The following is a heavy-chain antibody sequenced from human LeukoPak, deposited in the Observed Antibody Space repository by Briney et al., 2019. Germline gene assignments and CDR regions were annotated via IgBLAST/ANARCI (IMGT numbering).Heavy chain of an antibody. V-gene: IGHV3-7*01. Sequence: GGSLRLSCAASGFTFSTFWMSWVRQAPGKGLEWVANINQDGSEKYYVGSMKGRFTVPRDNAKNSLYLQMDSLRAEDTAVYYCARGGTFVSDYWGQGTLVTVSS. CDR3: ARGGTFVSDY. D-gene: IGHD1-1*01. J-gene: IGHJ4*02. CDR2: INQDGSEK. CDR1: GFTFSTFW.